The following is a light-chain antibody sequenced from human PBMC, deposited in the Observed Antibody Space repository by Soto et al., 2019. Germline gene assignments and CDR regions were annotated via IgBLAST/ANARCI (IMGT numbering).Light chain of an antibody. V-gene: IGKV1-5*01. Sequence: DIHMTQFPSTLSASVGDRVTITCRASQSIYSWLAWYQQRPGKAPKVLIYDASSLETGVPSRFRGSGSGTEFTLTISGLQPDDFATYYCQQYHSYSVTFGQGTKVEI. CDR2: DAS. J-gene: IGKJ1*01. CDR3: QQYHSYSVT. CDR1: QSIYSW.